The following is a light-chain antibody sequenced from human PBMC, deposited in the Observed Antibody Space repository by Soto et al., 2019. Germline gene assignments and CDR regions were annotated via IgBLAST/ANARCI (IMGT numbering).Light chain of an antibody. CDR1: SGHSSYI. CDR2: LEGSGSY. Sequence: QLVLTQSSSASASLGSSVKLTCTLSSGHSSYIIAWHQQQPGKAPRYLMKLEGSGSYNKGSGVPDRFSGSSSGADRYLTISNLQSEDEADYYCETWDSNLGVVGGGTKVTVL. V-gene: IGLV4-60*03. CDR3: ETWDSNLGV. J-gene: IGLJ2*01.